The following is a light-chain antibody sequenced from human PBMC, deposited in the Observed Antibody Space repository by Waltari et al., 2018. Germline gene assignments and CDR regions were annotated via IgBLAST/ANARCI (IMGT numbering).Light chain of an antibody. CDR2: DNN. CDR3: ATWDNSLRHVV. Sequence: QSVLTQPPAVSAAPGQTVTIPCSGSHPNLGNTYVRWYQQLPGTAPNLLIYDNNKRPSGIPDRFFGSKSGASATLGITGLQTGDEADYYCATWDNSLRHVVFGGGTKLTVL. CDR1: HPNLGNTY. V-gene: IGLV1-51*01. J-gene: IGLJ2*01.